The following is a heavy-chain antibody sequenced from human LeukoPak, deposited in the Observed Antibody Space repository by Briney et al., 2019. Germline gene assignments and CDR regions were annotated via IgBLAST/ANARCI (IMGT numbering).Heavy chain of an antibody. V-gene: IGHV1-2*02. CDR3: ASGCSSTSCPWGDDAFDI. CDR2: INPNSGGT. J-gene: IGHJ3*02. Sequence: ASVKVSCKASGYTFTGYYMHWVRQAPGQGLEWMAWINPNSGGTNYAQKFQGRVTMTRDTSISTAYMELSRLRSDDTAVYYCASGCSSTSCPWGDDAFDIWGQGTMVTVSS. D-gene: IGHD2-2*01. CDR1: GYTFTGYY.